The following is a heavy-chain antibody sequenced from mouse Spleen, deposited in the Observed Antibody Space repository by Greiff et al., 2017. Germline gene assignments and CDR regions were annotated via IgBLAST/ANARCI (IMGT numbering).Heavy chain of an antibody. CDR1: GYTFTSYW. J-gene: IGHJ2*01. CDR3: ARRYYGNRDYFDY. D-gene: IGHD2-1*01. Sequence: QVQLQQPGAELVRPGSSVKLSCKASGYTFTSYWMHWVKQRPIQGLEWIGNIDPSDSETHYNQKFKDKATLTVDKSSSTAYMQLSSLTSEDSAVYYCARRYYGNRDYFDYWGQGTTLTVSS. V-gene: IGHV1-52*01. CDR2: IDPSDSET.